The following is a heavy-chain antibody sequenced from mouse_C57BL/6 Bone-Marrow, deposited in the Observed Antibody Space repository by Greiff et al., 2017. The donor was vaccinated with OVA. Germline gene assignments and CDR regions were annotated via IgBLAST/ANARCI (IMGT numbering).Heavy chain of an antibody. Sequence: EVQLQQSGTVLARPGASVKMSCKTSGYTFTSYWMHWVKQRPGQGLEWIGAIYPGNSDTSYNQKFKGKAKLTAVTSASTAYMELSSLTNEDSAVYYCTRYPYYYGSSYDGYWGQGTTLTVSS. CDR2: IYPGNSDT. CDR1: GYTFTSYW. D-gene: IGHD1-1*01. J-gene: IGHJ2*01. V-gene: IGHV1-5*01. CDR3: TRYPYYYGSSYDGY.